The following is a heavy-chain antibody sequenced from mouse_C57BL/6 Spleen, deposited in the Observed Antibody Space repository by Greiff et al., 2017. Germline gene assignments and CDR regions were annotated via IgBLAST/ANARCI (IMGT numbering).Heavy chain of an antibody. CDR3: ARKDYYGSSYSFYYAMDY. Sequence: VQLQQPGAELVKPGASVKLSCKASGYTFTSYWMHWVKQRPGQGLEWIGMIHPNSGSTNYNEKFKSKATLTVDKSSSTAYMQLSSLTSEDSAVYYCARKDYYGSSYSFYYAMDYWGQGTSVTVSS. J-gene: IGHJ4*01. CDR2: IHPNSGST. V-gene: IGHV1-64*01. CDR1: GYTFTSYW. D-gene: IGHD1-1*01.